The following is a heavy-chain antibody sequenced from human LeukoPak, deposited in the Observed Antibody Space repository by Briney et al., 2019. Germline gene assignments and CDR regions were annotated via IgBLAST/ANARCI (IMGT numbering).Heavy chain of an antibody. V-gene: IGHV3-48*01. CDR1: GFTFSSYS. D-gene: IGHD3-22*01. Sequence: PGGSLRLSCAASGFTFSSYSMNWVRQAPGKGLEWVSYISSSSSTMYYADSVKGRFTISRDNAKNSLYLQMNSLRAEDTAVYYCASVTMIVSGYFDYWGQGTLVTVSS. CDR3: ASVTMIVSGYFDY. CDR2: ISSSSSTM. J-gene: IGHJ4*02.